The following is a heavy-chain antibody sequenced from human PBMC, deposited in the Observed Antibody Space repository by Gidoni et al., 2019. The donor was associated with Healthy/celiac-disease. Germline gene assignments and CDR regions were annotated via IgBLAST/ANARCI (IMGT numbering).Heavy chain of an antibody. CDR2: IYYSGST. D-gene: IGHD6-19*01. V-gene: IGHV4-59*08. CDR3: ARQLSYSSGWYGGRDYYYMDV. CDR1: GGSISSYY. Sequence: QVQLQESGPGLVKPSETLSLTCTVSGGSISSYYWSWIRQPPGKGLEWIGYIYYSGSTNYNPSLKSRVTISVDTSKNQFSLKLSSVTAADTAVYYCARQLSYSSGWYGGRDYYYMDVWGKGTTVTVSS. J-gene: IGHJ6*03.